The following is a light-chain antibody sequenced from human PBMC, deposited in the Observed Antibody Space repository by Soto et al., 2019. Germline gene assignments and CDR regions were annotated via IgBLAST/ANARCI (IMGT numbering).Light chain of an antibody. V-gene: IGKV3-20*01. CDR1: QSVSSSY. J-gene: IGKJ4*01. CDR3: QQYGNSPLT. Sequence: EIVLKQSPGTLSLSPGERATLSCRASQSVSSSYLAWYQQKPGQAPRLLIYGASSRATGIPDRFSGSGSGTDFSLTISRLEPEDFAVYYCQQYGNSPLTFGGGTKV. CDR2: GAS.